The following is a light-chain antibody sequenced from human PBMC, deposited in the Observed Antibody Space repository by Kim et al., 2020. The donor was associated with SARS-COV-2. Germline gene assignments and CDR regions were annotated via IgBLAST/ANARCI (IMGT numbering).Light chain of an antibody. CDR1: NIGSKN. J-gene: IGLJ3*02. Sequence: VSLGQTARSPCGGRNIGSKNGHWYQQNPGQAPVLVIYRDSNRPSGIRERFSGSNSGNTATLTISRAQAGDEADYYCQVWDSSTVFGGGTQLTVL. CDR2: RDS. CDR3: QVWDSSTV. V-gene: IGLV3-9*01.